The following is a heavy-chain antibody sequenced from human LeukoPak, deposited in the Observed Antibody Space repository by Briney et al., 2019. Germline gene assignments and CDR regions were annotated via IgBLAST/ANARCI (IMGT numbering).Heavy chain of an antibody. CDR2: MNPNSGGT. CDR3: TRDTLGLGDLSFHHQ. Sequence: ASVTLSFTAAGYTLTWYYMHWVGQAPGQGLEWMRWMNPNSGGTKYAQKFQGRVTMTRDTSISTAYMELSRLRSADTAIYSCTRDTLGLGDLSFHHQWGQGTLVTVFS. V-gene: IGHV1-2*02. J-gene: IGHJ4*02. D-gene: IGHD3-16*02. CDR1: GYTLTWYY.